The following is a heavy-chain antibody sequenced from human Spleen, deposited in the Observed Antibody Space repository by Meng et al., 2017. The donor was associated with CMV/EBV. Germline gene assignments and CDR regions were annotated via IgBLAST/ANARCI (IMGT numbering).Heavy chain of an antibody. CDR3: ARGADYYDSSGLHS. V-gene: IGHV3-30*03. D-gene: IGHD3-22*01. Sequence: CAASGLIFSSFAMHWVRQAPGKGLEWVAVISFDGSNKYYADSVKGRFTVSRDNSKMTLDLHLNSLRIEDTAIYYCARGADYYDSSGLHSWGQGTLVTVSS. CDR1: GLIFSSFA. J-gene: IGHJ5*02. CDR2: ISFDGSNK.